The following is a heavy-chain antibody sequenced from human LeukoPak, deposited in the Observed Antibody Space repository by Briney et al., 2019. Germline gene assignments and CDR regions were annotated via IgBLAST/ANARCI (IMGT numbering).Heavy chain of an antibody. J-gene: IGHJ4*02. V-gene: IGHV1-69*05. CDR2: IIPIFGTA. CDR1: GGTFSSYA. CDR3: ARAVPAATLGDY. Sequence: SVKVSCKASGGTFSSYAISWVRQAPGQGLEWMGGIIPIFGTANYAQKFQGRVTITTDESTSTAYMELSSLRSEDTAVYYCARAVPAATLGDYWGQGTLVTVSS. D-gene: IGHD2-2*01.